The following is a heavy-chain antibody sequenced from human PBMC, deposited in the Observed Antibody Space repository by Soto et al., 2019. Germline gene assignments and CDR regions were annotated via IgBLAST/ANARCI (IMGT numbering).Heavy chain of an antibody. V-gene: IGHV4-39*01. Sequence: KPSETLSLTFSVSGCSISSSSYYWGWIRHPPGKGLEWIGSIYYSGYTYYNPSLKSRVTISVDTSKNQFSLKLSSVTAADTAVYYCARHNGPLYVGYYYDMDVWGQGTTVT. CDR1: GCSISSSSYY. D-gene: IGHD3-16*01. CDR2: IYYSGYT. J-gene: IGHJ6*02. CDR3: ARHNGPLYVGYYYDMDV.